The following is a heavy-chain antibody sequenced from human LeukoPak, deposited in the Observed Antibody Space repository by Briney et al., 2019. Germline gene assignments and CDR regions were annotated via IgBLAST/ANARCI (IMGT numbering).Heavy chain of an antibody. J-gene: IGHJ4*02. CDR1: GFTFSDYY. D-gene: IGHD6-13*01. Sequence: GGSLRLSCAASGFTFSDYYMNWIRQAPGKGLEWVSYISGSSSYTNYADSVKGRFTISRDNAKNSLYLQMNSLRAEDTAVYYCATRGHSSSWYYFDYWGQGTLVTVSS. V-gene: IGHV3-11*03. CDR2: ISGSSSYT. CDR3: ATRGHSSSWYYFDY.